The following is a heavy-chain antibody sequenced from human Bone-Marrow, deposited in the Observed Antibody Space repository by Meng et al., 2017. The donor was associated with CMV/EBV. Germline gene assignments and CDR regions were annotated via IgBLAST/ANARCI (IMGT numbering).Heavy chain of an antibody. CDR2: IQSGSWRT. Sequence: GESLKISCAASGFTISSNYMSWVRQAPGKGLEWVAVIQSGSWRTYYADSVKGRFTIPRDNSQNTLYLQMNSLRAEDTAIYYCAKDYIVRGGLFDYWGQGTLVAVSS. D-gene: IGHD2-8*01. CDR1: GFTISSNY. J-gene: IGHJ4*02. CDR3: AKDYIVRGGLFDY. V-gene: IGHV3-23*03.